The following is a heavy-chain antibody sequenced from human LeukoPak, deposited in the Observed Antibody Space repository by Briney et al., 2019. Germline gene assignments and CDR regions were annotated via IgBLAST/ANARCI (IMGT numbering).Heavy chain of an antibody. CDR2: ITWDAGTT. CDR3: AKDSTRGSSWDFDY. J-gene: IGHJ4*02. D-gene: IGHD6-6*01. Sequence: GGSLRLSCAASGFTFSNYGMSWVRQAPGKGLEWVSLITWDAGTTHYADSVKGRFTISRDNSKNSLYLQMNSLRAEDTALYYCAKDSTRGSSWDFDYWGQGTLVTVSS. CDR1: GFTFSNYG. V-gene: IGHV3-43D*03.